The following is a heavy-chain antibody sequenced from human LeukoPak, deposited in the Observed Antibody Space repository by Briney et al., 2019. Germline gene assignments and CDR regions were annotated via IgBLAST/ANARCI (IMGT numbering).Heavy chain of an antibody. V-gene: IGHV4-59*01. Sequence: SETLSLTCTVSGGSISSYYWSWIRQPPGKGLEWIGYIYYSGSTNYNPSLKSRVTISVDTSKNQFSLKLSSVTAADTAVYYCARASTYYDFWSGHCPPNWFDPWGQGTLVTVSS. CDR3: ARASTYYDFWSGHCPPNWFDP. CDR2: IYYSGST. CDR1: GGSISSYY. J-gene: IGHJ5*02. D-gene: IGHD3-3*01.